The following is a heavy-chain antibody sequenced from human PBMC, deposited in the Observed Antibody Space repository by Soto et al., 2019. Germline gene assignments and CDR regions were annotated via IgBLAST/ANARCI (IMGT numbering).Heavy chain of an antibody. J-gene: IGHJ4*02. CDR1: VFTFSSYG. CDR3: ARGMGVLGLSSPDDY. D-gene: IGHD2-8*01. Sequence: PWGALAVSCASSVFTFSSYGMRWVRQAPGKGLEWVAVIWYDGSNKYYADSVKGRFTISRDNSKNTLYLQMNSLRAEDTAVYYCARGMGVLGLSSPDDYWGQGTMVTVSS. CDR2: IWYDGSNK. V-gene: IGHV3-33*01.